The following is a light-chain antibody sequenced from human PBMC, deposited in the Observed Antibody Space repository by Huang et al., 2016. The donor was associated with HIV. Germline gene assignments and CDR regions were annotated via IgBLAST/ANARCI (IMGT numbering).Light chain of an antibody. V-gene: IGKV3-20*01. CDR2: AAS. J-gene: IGKJ1*01. CDR3: HQYGSPPWT. CDR1: QSVGAYY. Sequence: EIVLTQSPGSLSLSRGERATLSCRASQSVGAYYLAWYQQKPGQAPRLLIHAASTRASGSPDRFSGSGSGTAFTLTISRLEPEDSAVYFCHQYGSPPWTFGQGTRVEIK.